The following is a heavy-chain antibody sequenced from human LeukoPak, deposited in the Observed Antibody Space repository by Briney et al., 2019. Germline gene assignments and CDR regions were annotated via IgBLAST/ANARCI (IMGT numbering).Heavy chain of an antibody. D-gene: IGHD3-22*01. V-gene: IGHV4-61*02. CDR3: ASGPFYYYDSSGYFFDY. CDR2: IYTSGST. Sequence: SETLSLTCTVSGGSISSGSYYWSWIRQPAGKGLEWIERIYTSGSTNYNPSLRSRVTISVDTSKNQFSLKLSSVTAADTAVYCCASGPFYYYDSSGYFFDYWGQGTLVTVSS. CDR1: GGSISSGSYY. J-gene: IGHJ4*02.